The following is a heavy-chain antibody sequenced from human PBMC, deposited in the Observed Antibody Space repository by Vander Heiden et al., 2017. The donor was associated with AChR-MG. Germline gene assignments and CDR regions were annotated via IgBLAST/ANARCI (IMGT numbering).Heavy chain of an antibody. D-gene: IGHD5-12*01. V-gene: IGHV3-74*01. CDR2: INSDGTSK. CDR1: GVNFSNYW. Sequence: EVQLVESAGGLVQPGGSLRLSCAASGVNFSNYWMHWVRQAPGKGLTWVSRINSDGTSKSYAASVKGRFTISRDNGENTLYLQMNSLRAEDTAVYYCARGAGGYTYGWGQGTLVTVSS. CDR3: ARGAGGYTYG. J-gene: IGHJ4*02.